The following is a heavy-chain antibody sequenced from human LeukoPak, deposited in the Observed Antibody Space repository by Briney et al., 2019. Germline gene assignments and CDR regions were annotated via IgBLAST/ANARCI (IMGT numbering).Heavy chain of an antibody. V-gene: IGHV3-11*03. CDR1: GFTFSSYA. D-gene: IGHD1-26*01. J-gene: IGHJ5*02. CDR2: ISSGSSYT. Sequence: PGGSLRLSCAAYGFTFSSYAMSWVRQAPGKGLEWVSCISSGSSYTNYTDSVKGRFTISRDNAKRSLYLQMNSLTAEDTAVYYCARSGGTYGWFDPWGQGTLVTVSS. CDR3: ARSGGTYGWFDP.